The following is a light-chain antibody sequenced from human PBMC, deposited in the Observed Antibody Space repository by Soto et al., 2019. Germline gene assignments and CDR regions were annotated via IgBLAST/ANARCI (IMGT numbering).Light chain of an antibody. CDR3: SSYTIRSTLV. CDR2: EVS. CDR1: RSDVGDYNY. Sequence: QSALTQPASVSGSPGQSITISCTGTRSDVGDYNYVSWYQQHTGKAPKLMIYEVSYRPSGVSNRVSGYKSGNTASLTISGLQAEDEADYYCSSYTIRSTLVFGGGTKVTVL. V-gene: IGLV2-14*01. J-gene: IGLJ2*01.